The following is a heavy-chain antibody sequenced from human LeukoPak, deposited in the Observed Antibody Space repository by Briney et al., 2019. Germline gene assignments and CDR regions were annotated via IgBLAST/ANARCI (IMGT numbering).Heavy chain of an antibody. CDR2: ISSDGTTV. J-gene: IGHJ3*01. CDR3: TSASR. V-gene: IGHV3-48*03. Sequence: GGSLRLSCAASGLTFSTSEMHWVRQTPGTGLEWLSYISSDGTTVYYADSAKGRFTISRDNAKNSLYLQMNSLSGDDTAVYYCTSASRWGQGALVTVSS. CDR1: GLTFSTSE.